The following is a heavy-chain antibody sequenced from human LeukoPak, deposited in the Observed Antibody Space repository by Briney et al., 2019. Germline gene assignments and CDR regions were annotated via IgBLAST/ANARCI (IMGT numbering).Heavy chain of an antibody. CDR1: GFTFSSYE. J-gene: IGHJ4*02. V-gene: IGHV3-48*03. D-gene: IGHD3-16*02. Sequence: GGSLRLSCAASGFTFSSYEMDWVRQAPGKGLEWVSYISSSGTTIHYADSVKGRFTISRDNAKNSVYLQMNSLRVEDTAVYYCARVRYQTAAYWGQGTLVTVSS. CDR3: ARVRYQTAAY. CDR2: ISSSGTTI.